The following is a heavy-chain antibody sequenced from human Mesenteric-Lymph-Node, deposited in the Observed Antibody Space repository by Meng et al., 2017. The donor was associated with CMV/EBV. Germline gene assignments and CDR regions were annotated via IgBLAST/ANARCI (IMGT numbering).Heavy chain of an antibody. J-gene: IGHJ4*02. D-gene: IGHD5-18*01. CDR3: AGQRGDSPFAY. Sequence: GESLKISCAVSGFTFRSYWMSWVRQAPGKGLECVANINPDGSQKYYVDSVKGRFTISRDNAKDSLYLQMNTLRAEDTAMYYCAGQRGDSPFAYWGQGTLVTVSS. V-gene: IGHV3-7*01. CDR2: INPDGSQK. CDR1: GFTFRSYW.